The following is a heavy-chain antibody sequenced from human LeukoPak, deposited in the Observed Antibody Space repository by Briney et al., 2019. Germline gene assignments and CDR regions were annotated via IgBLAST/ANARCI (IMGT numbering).Heavy chain of an antibody. CDR2: ISNTGGST. Sequence: GGSLRLSCAASGFIFSSYAMSWVRQAPGKGLEWVSAISNTGGSTYYADSVKGRFTISRDDSKNTLYLQMNNLRAEDTAIYYCAKDLTTVVISRFDDWGQGTLVTVSS. V-gene: IGHV3-23*01. CDR3: AKDLTTVVISRFDD. CDR1: GFIFSSYA. D-gene: IGHD4-23*01. J-gene: IGHJ4*02.